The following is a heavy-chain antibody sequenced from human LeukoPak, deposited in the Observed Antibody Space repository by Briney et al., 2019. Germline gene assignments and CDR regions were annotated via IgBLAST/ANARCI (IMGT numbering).Heavy chain of an antibody. CDR3: AKVGTGDLFRALDY. CDR2: ISDGGGTT. J-gene: IGHJ4*02. Sequence: GGSLRLSCAASGFTFSSYAISWVRQAPGKGLEWVSAISDGGGTTYYADSVQGRFTISRDYSKNTLFLQMNSLRADDTAVYYCAKVGTGDLFRALDYWGQGILVTVSS. CDR1: GFTFSSYA. V-gene: IGHV3-23*01. D-gene: IGHD1-14*01.